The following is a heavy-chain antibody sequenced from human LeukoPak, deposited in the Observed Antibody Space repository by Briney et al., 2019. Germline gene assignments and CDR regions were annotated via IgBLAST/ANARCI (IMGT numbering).Heavy chain of an antibody. Sequence: SETLSLTCAVYGGCFSGYYWSWIRQPPGKGLEWIGEINHSGSTNYNPSLKSRVTISVDTSKNQFSLKLSSVTAADTAVYYCARGPTYYYGSGSYGYYFDYWGQGTLVTVSS. CDR2: INHSGST. V-gene: IGHV4-34*01. J-gene: IGHJ4*02. D-gene: IGHD3-10*01. CDR3: ARGPTYYYGSGSYGYYFDY. CDR1: GGCFSGYY.